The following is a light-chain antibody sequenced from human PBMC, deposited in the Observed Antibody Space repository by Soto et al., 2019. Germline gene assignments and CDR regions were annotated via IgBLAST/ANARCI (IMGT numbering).Light chain of an antibody. CDR2: EGS. V-gene: IGLV2-23*01. CDR3: CSDAGSYVV. Sequence: QSVLTQPASVSGSPGQSITISCTGTSSDVGSYNLVSWYQQHPGKAPKRMIYEGSKRPSGVSNRFSGSKSGNTASLTISGLQAEDEADYYCCSDAGSYVVFGGGTKLTVL. J-gene: IGLJ2*01. CDR1: SSDVGSYNL.